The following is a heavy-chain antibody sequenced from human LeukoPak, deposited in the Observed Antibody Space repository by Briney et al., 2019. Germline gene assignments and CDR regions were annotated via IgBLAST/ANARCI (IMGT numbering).Heavy chain of an antibody. V-gene: IGHV3-9*01. CDR2: ISWNSGSI. D-gene: IGHD6-6*01. CDR1: GFTFGDYA. CDR3: AKSLAAARLFVAFDI. Sequence: PGGSLRLSCAASGFTFGDYAMHWVRQAPGKGLEWVSGISWNSGSIGYADSVTGRFTISRDNAKHSLYLQMNSLRAEHTALYYCAKSLAAARLFVAFDIWSQGTMATVSS. J-gene: IGHJ3*02.